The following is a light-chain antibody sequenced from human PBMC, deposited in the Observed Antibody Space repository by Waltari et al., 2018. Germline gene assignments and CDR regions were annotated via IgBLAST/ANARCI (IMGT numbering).Light chain of an antibody. CDR2: AAS. Sequence: EIVLTQSPGTLSLSPGESATLSCRASQSISQYLAWYQQRPGQAPRLLIYAASNRATGIPDRFSGGGSGTDFSLTISRLEPEDFAVYYCQHHVRLPATFGQGTKVEIK. CDR1: QSISQY. CDR3: QHHVRLPAT. V-gene: IGKV3-20*01. J-gene: IGKJ1*01.